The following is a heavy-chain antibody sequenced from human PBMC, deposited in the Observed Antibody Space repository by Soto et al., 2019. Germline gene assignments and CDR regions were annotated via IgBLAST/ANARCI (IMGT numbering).Heavy chain of an antibody. Sequence: QVQLQESGPXLVXPXXTLSLTCTVSGGSISSGDYYWSWIRQPPGKGLEWIGYIYYSGSTYYNPSLKSRVTTSVDTSKNQFSLKLSSVTAADTAVYYCARVADCSGGRCYFSVDYWGQGTLVTVSS. J-gene: IGHJ4*02. V-gene: IGHV4-30-4*01. D-gene: IGHD2-15*01. CDR2: IYYSGST. CDR1: GGSISSGDYY. CDR3: ARVADCSGGRCYFSVDY.